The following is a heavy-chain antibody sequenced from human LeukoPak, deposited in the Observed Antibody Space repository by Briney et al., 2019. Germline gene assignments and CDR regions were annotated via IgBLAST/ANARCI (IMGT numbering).Heavy chain of an antibody. CDR3: ARGPRIAVAGTFFDY. Sequence: SETLSLTCAVSGYSISSGHWWSWVRQPPGKGLEWIGEIHHGGSTNYNPSLKSRVTISVDKSKNQFSLKLDSVTAADTAVYYCARGPRIAVAGTFFDYWGQGTLVTVSS. CDR1: GYSISSGHW. V-gene: IGHV4-4*02. D-gene: IGHD6-19*01. J-gene: IGHJ4*02. CDR2: IHHGGST.